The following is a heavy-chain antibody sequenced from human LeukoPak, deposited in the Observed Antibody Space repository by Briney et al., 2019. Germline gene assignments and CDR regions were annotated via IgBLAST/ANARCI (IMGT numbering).Heavy chain of an antibody. V-gene: IGHV4-59*01. D-gene: IGHD3-9*01. J-gene: IGHJ4*02. CDR1: GGSISSYY. Sequence: PSETLSLTCTVSGGSISSYYWSWIRQPPGKGLEWIGYIYYSGSTNYNPSLKSRVTISVDTSKNQFSLKLSSVTAADTAVYYCARASYDITPEYYFDYWGQGTLVTVSS. CDR2: IYYSGST. CDR3: ARASYDITPEYYFDY.